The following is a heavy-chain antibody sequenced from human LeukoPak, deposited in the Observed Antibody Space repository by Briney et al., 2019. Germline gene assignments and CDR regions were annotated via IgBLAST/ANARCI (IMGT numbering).Heavy chain of an antibody. D-gene: IGHD5-12*01. V-gene: IGHV4-59*01. CDR1: GASISNYY. Sequence: PSETLSLTCTVSGASISNYYWSWVRQHPGKGLDWIGNINYSGNINYNPSLKSRVTMSLDTSKNQFSLKLSSVTSADTAVYYCARGMVATYYFDDWGQGILVTVSS. CDR2: INYSGNI. CDR3: ARGMVATYYFDD. J-gene: IGHJ4*02.